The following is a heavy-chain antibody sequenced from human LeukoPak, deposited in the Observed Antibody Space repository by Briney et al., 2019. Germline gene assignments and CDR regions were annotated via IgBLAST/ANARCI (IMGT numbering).Heavy chain of an antibody. Sequence: GGSLRLSCAASGFTFSSYGMHWVRQAPGKGLEWVAVIWYDGSNKYYADSAKGRFTISRDNSKNTLYLQMNSLRAEDTAVYYCARVDSSGYVDAFDIWGQGTMVTVSS. CDR3: ARVDSSGYVDAFDI. CDR2: IWYDGSNK. CDR1: GFTFSSYG. J-gene: IGHJ3*02. D-gene: IGHD3-22*01. V-gene: IGHV3-33*01.